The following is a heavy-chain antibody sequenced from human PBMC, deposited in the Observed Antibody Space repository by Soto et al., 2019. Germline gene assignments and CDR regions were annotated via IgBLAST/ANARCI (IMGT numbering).Heavy chain of an antibody. CDR3: ARAQPTYSSSYFDY. CDR1: GFIFDDYG. CDR2: INGNGDNT. Sequence: GGSLSLSCEASGFIFDDYGMSWVRQAPGKGLEWVSTINGNGDNTYYADSVKGRFTISRDNSKNTLYVHMNSLRAEDTAVYYCARAQPTYSSSYFDYWGQGTLVTVSS. D-gene: IGHD3-22*01. V-gene: IGHV3-20*04. J-gene: IGHJ4*02.